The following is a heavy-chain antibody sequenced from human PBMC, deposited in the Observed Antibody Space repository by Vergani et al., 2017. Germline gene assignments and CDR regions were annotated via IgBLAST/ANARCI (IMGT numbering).Heavy chain of an antibody. V-gene: IGHV3-21*01. CDR1: GFTFSSYS. D-gene: IGHD1-26*01. J-gene: IGHJ4*02. CDR2: ISSSGGST. CDR3: ARDLYDSGSYYWATGNDY. Sequence: EVQLVESGGGLVKPGGSLRLSCAASGFTFSSYSMNWVRQAPGKGLEWVSSISSSGGSTYYADSVKGRFTISRDNAKNSLYLQMNSLRAEDTAVYYCARDLYDSGSYYWATGNDYWGQGTLVTVSS.